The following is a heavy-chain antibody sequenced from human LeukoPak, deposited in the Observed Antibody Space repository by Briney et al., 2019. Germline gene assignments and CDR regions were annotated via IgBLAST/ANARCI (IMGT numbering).Heavy chain of an antibody. V-gene: IGHV4-59*12. Sequence: TLSLTCTVSGGSISSYYWSWIRQPPGKGLEWIGYIYYSGSTNYNPSLKSRVTISVDTSKNQFSLKLSSVTAADTAVYYCARVGVYDSSRRQFDYWGQGTLVTVSS. D-gene: IGHD3-22*01. CDR2: IYYSGST. J-gene: IGHJ4*02. CDR3: ARVGVYDSSRRQFDY. CDR1: GGSISSYY.